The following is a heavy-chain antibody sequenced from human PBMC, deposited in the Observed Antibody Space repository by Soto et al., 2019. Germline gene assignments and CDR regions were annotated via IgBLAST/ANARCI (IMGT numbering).Heavy chain of an antibody. CDR2: IYYSGST. CDR1: GGSISSYY. CDR3: ARDPRLGDSSGYYYGGDVGAFDI. Sequence: PSETLSLTCTVSGGSISSYYWSWIRQPPGKGLEWIGYIYYSGSTNYNPSLKSRVTISADTSKNQFSLKLSSVTAADTAVYYCARDPRLGDSSGYYYGGDVGAFDIWGQGTMVTVSS. J-gene: IGHJ3*02. V-gene: IGHV4-59*01. D-gene: IGHD3-22*01.